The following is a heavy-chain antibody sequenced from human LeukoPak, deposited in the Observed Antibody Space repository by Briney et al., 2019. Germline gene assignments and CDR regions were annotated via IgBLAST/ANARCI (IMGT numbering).Heavy chain of an antibody. CDR2: IYYSGST. V-gene: IGHV4-39*01. D-gene: IGHD1-26*01. Sequence: SETLSLTCTVSGGSISSNKYYWGWIRQPPGKGLEWIGSIYYSGSTYYNPCLKSRVTISVDTSKNQFSLKLSSVTAADTAVYYCAAPYSGGYHGLDIWGQGTVVTVSS. CDR3: AAPYSGGYHGLDI. CDR1: GGSISSNKYY. J-gene: IGHJ3*02.